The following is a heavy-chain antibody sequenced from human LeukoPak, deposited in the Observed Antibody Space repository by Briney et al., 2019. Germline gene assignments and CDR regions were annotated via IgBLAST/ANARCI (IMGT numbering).Heavy chain of an antibody. CDR2: IYYSGST. J-gene: IGHJ5*02. D-gene: IGHD3-3*01. CDR1: GGSISSGDYY. V-gene: IGHV4-30-4*08. CDR3: ARAYDFWSGFNWFDP. Sequence: SETLSLTCTVSGGSISSGDYYWRWIRQPPGKGLEWIGYIYYSGSTYYNPSLKSRLTISVDTSKNQFSLKLSSVTAADTAVYYCARAYDFWSGFNWFDPWGQGTLVTVSS.